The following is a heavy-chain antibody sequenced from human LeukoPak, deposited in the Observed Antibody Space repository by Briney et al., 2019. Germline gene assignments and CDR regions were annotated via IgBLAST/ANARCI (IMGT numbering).Heavy chain of an antibody. J-gene: IGHJ6*04. CDR2: ISYDGSNK. D-gene: IGHD2-2*01. CDR3: AKDRGIVVPAAIGYYYYYYGMDV. CDR1: GFTFSSYG. Sequence: PGRSLRLSCAASGFTFSSYGMHWLRQAPGQGLEWVAVISYDGSNKYYADSVKGRFTSSRDNSKNTLYLQMNSLRAEDTAVYYCAKDRGIVVPAAIGYYYYYYGMDVWGKGTTVTVSS. V-gene: IGHV3-30*18.